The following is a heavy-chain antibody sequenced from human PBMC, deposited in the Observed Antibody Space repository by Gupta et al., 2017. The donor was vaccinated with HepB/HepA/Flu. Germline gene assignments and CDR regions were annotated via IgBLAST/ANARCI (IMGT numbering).Heavy chain of an antibody. CDR2: VYSTGPA. V-gene: IGHV4-39*01. D-gene: IGHD2-2*03. CDR3: ARLPSQWIMYAVDL. J-gene: IGHJ3*01. Sequence: QPQLQESGPVLVKPSEILSLTCPVSGVSVHNSDYYRGRLSQSPGKGLEWIGSVYSTGPAFYNPSLESRVSISVDTSKSQFSLKLISVTAADTAVYYCARLPSQWIMYAVDLWGHGTMVTVSS. CDR1: GVSVHNSDYY.